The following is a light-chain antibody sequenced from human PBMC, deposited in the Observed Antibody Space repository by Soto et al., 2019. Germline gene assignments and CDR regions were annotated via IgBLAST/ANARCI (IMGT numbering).Light chain of an antibody. CDR3: QQYSSSRT. CDR2: GGY. CDR1: QSVSNH. Sequence: EIVLTQSPGTLSLSPGERATLSCRASQSVSNHLAWYQQKPGQAPRLLIYGGYSRATGIPVRFSGSGSETDFTLTITRLETVDFAMYYCQQYSSSRTFGQGTKVDI. J-gene: IGKJ1*01. V-gene: IGKV3-20*01.